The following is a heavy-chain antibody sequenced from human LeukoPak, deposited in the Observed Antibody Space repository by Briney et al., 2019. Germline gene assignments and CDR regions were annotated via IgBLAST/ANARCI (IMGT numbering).Heavy chain of an antibody. J-gene: IGHJ5*02. D-gene: IGHD2-15*01. CDR3: ARVIYCSGGSCYDGAWLDP. V-gene: IGHV4-38-2*01. Sequence: PSETLSLTCAVSGYSISSGYYWGWIRQPPGKGLEWIGSIYHSGITYYNASLKSRVTLSVDTSKNQFSLKLSSVTAADTAVYYCARVIYCSGGSCYDGAWLDPWGQGTLVTVSS. CDR1: GYSISSGYY. CDR2: IYHSGIT.